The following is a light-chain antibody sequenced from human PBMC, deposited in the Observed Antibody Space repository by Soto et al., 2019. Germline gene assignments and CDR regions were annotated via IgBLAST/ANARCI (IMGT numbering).Light chain of an antibody. V-gene: IGKV1-17*01. Sequence: DIQMTHSTSSLSASLVDIVTITCLASQGIKNDLGWYQQKPGKAPKRLIYAASSLLSGVPSRFRLSGSGTEFTLIISSLQPEDFATDYCQQHNSYPPTFGQGTKLEIK. CDR2: AAS. J-gene: IGKJ1*01. CDR1: QGIKND. CDR3: QQHNSYPPT.